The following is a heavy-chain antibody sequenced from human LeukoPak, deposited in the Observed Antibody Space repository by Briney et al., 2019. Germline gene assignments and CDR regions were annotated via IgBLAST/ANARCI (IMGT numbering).Heavy chain of an antibody. CDR2: ISAYNGNT. CDR3: ATVTLDYGDYGFDY. J-gene: IGHJ4*02. Sequence: ASVKVSCKASGYTFTSYGISWVRQAPGQGLEWMGWISAYNGNTNYAQKLQGRVTMTTDTSTSTAYMELSSLRSEDTAVYYCATVTLDYGDYGFDYWGQGTLVTVSS. D-gene: IGHD4-17*01. CDR1: GYTFTSYG. V-gene: IGHV1-18*01.